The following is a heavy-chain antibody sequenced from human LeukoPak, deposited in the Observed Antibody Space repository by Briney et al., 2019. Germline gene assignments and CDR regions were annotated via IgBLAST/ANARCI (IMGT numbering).Heavy chain of an antibody. CDR2: IYSGGST. CDR3: ARESTSWYFDL. J-gene: IGHJ2*01. D-gene: IGHD2-2*01. Sequence: GGSLRLSCAASGFTFSDHYMDRVRQAPGKGLEWVSVIYSGGSTYYADSVKGRFTISRDNSKNTLYLQMNSLRAEDTAVYYCARESTSWYFDLWGRGTLVTVSS. V-gene: IGHV3-53*01. CDR1: GFTFSDHY.